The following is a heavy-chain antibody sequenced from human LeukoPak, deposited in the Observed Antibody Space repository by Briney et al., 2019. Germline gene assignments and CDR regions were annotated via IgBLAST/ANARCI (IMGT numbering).Heavy chain of an antibody. CDR3: ARVPPGGYYGDDAFDI. CDR1: GGSFSGYY. CDR2: INHSGST. D-gene: IGHD3-22*01. V-gene: IGHV4-34*01. Sequence: SETLSLTCAVYGGSFSGYYWSWIRQPPGKGLEWIGEINHSGSTNYNPSLKSRVTISVDTSKNQFSLKLSSVTAADTAVYYCARVPPGGYYGDDAFDIWGQGTMVTVSP. J-gene: IGHJ3*02.